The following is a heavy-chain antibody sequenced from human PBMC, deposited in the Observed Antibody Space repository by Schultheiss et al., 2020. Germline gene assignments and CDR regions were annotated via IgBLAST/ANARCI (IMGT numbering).Heavy chain of an antibody. Sequence: GGSLRLSCSASGFTFSSYAMHWVRQAPGKRLEYISSISTNAGGTFYADSVKDRFTISRDNSKNTLYLQMNSLRAEDTAVYYCARLAVGGTLNWFDPWGQGTLVTVSS. V-gene: IGHV3-64*04. CDR3: ARLAVGGTLNWFDP. CDR1: GFTFSSYA. J-gene: IGHJ5*02. D-gene: IGHD1-26*01. CDR2: ISTNAGGT.